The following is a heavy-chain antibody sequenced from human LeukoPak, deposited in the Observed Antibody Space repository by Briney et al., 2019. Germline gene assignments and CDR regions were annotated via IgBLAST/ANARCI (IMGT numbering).Heavy chain of an antibody. V-gene: IGHV1-18*01. CDR1: GYNFNTYG. CDR3: ARAGIYGVVIMFAY. J-gene: IGHJ4*02. CDR2: ISGYNGDT. Sequence: ASVKVSCKAVGYNFNTYGISWVRQAPGQGLEWMGWISGYNGDTKYAQRFQDRFTMSTDSSTSTAYMELRSLRSDDTGVYYCARAGIYGVVIMFAYWGPGTLVTVSA. D-gene: IGHD3-3*01.